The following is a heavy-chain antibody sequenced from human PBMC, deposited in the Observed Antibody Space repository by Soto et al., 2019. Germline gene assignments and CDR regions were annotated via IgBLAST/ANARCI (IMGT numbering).Heavy chain of an antibody. J-gene: IGHJ4*02. CDR3: ARPFGVTNDY. V-gene: IGHV4-34*01. CDR1: GGSFSGYY. D-gene: IGHD4-17*01. CDR2: INHSGST. Sequence: PSETLSLTCAVYGGSFSGYYWSLIRQPPGKGLEWIGEINHSGSTNYNPSLKSRVTISVDTSKNQFSLKLSSVTAADTAVYYCARPFGVTNDYWGQGTLVTVSS.